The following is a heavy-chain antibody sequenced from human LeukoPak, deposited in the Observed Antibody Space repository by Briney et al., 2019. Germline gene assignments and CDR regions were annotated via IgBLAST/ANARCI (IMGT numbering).Heavy chain of an antibody. J-gene: IGHJ4*02. Sequence: GASVKVSCKASGYTFTGYYMHWVRQAPGQGLEWMGWINPNSGGTNYAQKFQGRVTMTRDTSISTAYMELSRLRSDGTAVYYCGRGDSLWFGELLSHFDYWGQGTLVPVSS. CDR3: GRGDSLWFGELLSHFDY. D-gene: IGHD3-10*01. CDR1: GYTFTGYY. V-gene: IGHV1-2*02. CDR2: INPNSGGT.